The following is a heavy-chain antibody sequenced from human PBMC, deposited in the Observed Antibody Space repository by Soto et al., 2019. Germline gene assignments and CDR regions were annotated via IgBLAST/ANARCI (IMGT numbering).Heavy chain of an antibody. Sequence: PSETLSLTCNVYGGSFSAFYWSWIRQPPGKGLEWIGEIMHSGSTNYNAPLKSRATISVDTSKNQFSLKLSSVTAADTAVYYCARQGGAGWFGELFAFDIWGQGTMVTVS. CDR3: ARQGGAGWFGELFAFDI. J-gene: IGHJ3*02. V-gene: IGHV4-34*12. D-gene: IGHD3-10*01. CDR1: GGSFSAFY. CDR2: IMHSGST.